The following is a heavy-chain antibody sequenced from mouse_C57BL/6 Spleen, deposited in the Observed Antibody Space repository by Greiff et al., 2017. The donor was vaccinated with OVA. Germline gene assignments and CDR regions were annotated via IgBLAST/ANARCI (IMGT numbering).Heavy chain of an antibody. CDR2: ISSGSSTI. J-gene: IGHJ2*01. D-gene: IGHD2-5*01. V-gene: IGHV5-17*01. Sequence: EVHLVESGGGLVKPGGSLKLSCAASGFTFSDYGMHWVRQAPEKGLEWVAYISSGSSTIYYADTVKGRFTISRDNAKNTLFLQMTSLRSEDTAMYYCARGDYSRGYFDYWGQGTTLTVSS. CDR1: GFTFSDYG. CDR3: ARGDYSRGYFDY.